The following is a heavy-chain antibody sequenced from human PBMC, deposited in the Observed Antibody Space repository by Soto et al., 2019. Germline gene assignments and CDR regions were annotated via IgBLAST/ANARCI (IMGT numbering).Heavy chain of an antibody. Sequence: SGNPPHTCAVSGDSLRKHYWAGSRHSPGKGLEWIGNIYDSGSTNYSPALKSRVSMSVDTSKNLFSLKMNSVTAADTAVYYCARSSMVPVESVAFWGQGTVVT. J-gene: IGHJ4*02. CDR1: GDSLRKHY. V-gene: IGHV4-59*11. CDR2: IYDSGST. CDR3: ARSSMVPVESVAF. D-gene: IGHD2-8*01.